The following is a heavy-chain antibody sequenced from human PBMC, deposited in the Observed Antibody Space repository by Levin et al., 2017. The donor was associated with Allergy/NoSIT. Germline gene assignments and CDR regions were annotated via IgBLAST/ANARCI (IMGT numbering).Heavy chain of an antibody. CDR1: GYTFTSYD. Sequence: ASVKVSCKASGYTFTSYDINWVRQATGQGLEWMGWMNPNSGNTGYAQKFQGRVTMTRNTSISTAYMELSSLRSEDTAVYYCARARSSSRTQRNYYFDYWGQGTLVTVSS. D-gene: IGHD6-13*01. V-gene: IGHV1-8*01. CDR3: ARARSSSRTQRNYYFDY. J-gene: IGHJ4*02. CDR2: MNPNSGNT.